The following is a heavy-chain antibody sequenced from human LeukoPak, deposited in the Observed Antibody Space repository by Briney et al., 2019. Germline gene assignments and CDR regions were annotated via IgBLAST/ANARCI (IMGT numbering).Heavy chain of an antibody. CDR2: INHSGST. Sequence: SETLSLTCTVSGGSISSSDFYWGWIRQPPGKGLEWIGEINHSGSTNYNPSLKSRVTISVDTSKNQFSLKLSSVTAADTAVYYCARSIGYYRWYDYWGQGTLVTVSS. CDR1: GGSISSSDFY. CDR3: ARSIGYYRWYDY. V-gene: IGHV4-39*07. D-gene: IGHD3-22*01. J-gene: IGHJ4*02.